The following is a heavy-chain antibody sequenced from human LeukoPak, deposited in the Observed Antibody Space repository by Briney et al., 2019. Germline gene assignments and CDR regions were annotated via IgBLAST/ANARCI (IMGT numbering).Heavy chain of an antibody. CDR3: ARARVTTSSRYFDL. J-gene: IGHJ2*01. V-gene: IGHV4-30-2*01. CDR2: IYHSGST. Sequence: SQTLSLTCAVSGGSISSGGYSWSWIRQPPGKGLEWIGYIYHSGSTYYNPSLKSRVTISVDRSKNQFSLELSSVTAADTAVYYCARARVTTSSRYFDLWGRGTLVTVSS. D-gene: IGHD4-17*01. CDR1: GGSISSGGYS.